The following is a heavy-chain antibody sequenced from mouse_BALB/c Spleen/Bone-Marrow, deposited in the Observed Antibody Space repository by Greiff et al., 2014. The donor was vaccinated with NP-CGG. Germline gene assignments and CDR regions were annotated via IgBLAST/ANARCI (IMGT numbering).Heavy chain of an antibody. CDR1: GFTFSSFG. CDR3: ATGTRDY. V-gene: IGHV5-17*02. D-gene: IGHD4-1*01. J-gene: IGHJ2*01. CDR2: ISSGSSTI. Sequence: EVMLVESGGGLVRPGGSRKLSCAASGFTFSSFGMHWVRQAPEKGLEWVAYISSGSSTIYYADTVKGRFTISRGNPKNTLFLQMTSLRSEDTAMYYCATGTRDYWGQGTTLTVSS.